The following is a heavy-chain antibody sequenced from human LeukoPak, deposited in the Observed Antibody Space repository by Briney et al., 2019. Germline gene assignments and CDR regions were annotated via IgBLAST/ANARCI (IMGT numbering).Heavy chain of an antibody. CDR3: AKGLLSTIIVVVNADAFDI. CDR2: ISGSGDNT. D-gene: IGHD3-22*01. CDR1: GLTFSSYA. J-gene: IGHJ3*02. V-gene: IGHV3-23*01. Sequence: SGGSLRLSCAASGLTFSSYAMSWVRQAPGKGLEWVSAISGSGDNTYYADSVKGRFTISRDNSKNTLYLQMNSLGAEDTAVYYCAKGLLSTIIVVVNADAFDIWGQGTMVTVSS.